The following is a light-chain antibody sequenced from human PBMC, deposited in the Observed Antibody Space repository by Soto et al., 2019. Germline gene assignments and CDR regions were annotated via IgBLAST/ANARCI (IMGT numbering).Light chain of an antibody. CDR3: QKYGDSSIT. J-gene: IGKJ5*01. Sequence: VLMQSTGTLSLSLWQRANMCLGASQTVSGDYLAWYQQKSGQAPRLLIYGASSRATDIPDRFSGSGSGMDFALTISRLEPEDFAVYYCQKYGDSSITFGQGTRLEIK. V-gene: IGKV3-20*01. CDR1: QTVSGDY. CDR2: GAS.